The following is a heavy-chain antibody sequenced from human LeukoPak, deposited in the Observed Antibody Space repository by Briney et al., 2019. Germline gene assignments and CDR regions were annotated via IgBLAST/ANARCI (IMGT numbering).Heavy chain of an antibody. V-gene: IGHV3-30*18. J-gene: IGHJ4*02. CDR3: AKDWDYYDSSGYYDY. Sequence: GGSLRLSCAASGFTFSSYGMHWVCQAPGKGLEWVAVISYDGSNKYYADSVKGRFTISRDNSKNTLYLQMNSLRAEDTAVYYCAKDWDYYDSSGYYDYWGQGTLVTVSS. CDR1: GFTFSSYG. D-gene: IGHD3-22*01. CDR2: ISYDGSNK.